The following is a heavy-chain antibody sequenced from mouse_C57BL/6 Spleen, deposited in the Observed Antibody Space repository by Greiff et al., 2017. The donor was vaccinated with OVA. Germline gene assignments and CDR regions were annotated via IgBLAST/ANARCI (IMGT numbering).Heavy chain of an antibody. CDR2: IRNKANGYTT. CDR1: GFTFTDYY. V-gene: IGHV7-3*01. D-gene: IGHD1-1*01. CDR3: ARYTTVSFFDY. Sequence: EVQVVESGGGLVQPGGSLSLSCAASGFTFTDYYMSWVRQPPGKALEWLGFIRNKANGYTTEYSASVKGRFTISRDNSQSILYLQMNALRAEDSATYYCARYTTVSFFDYWGQGTTLTVSS. J-gene: IGHJ2*01.